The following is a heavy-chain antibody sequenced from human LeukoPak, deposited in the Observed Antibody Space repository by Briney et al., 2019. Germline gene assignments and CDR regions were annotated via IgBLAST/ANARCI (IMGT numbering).Heavy chain of an antibody. CDR2: ISGSGGST. CDR1: GFTFSSYA. CDR3: ASLVGYDSSGYYSDY. V-gene: IGHV3-23*01. J-gene: IGHJ4*02. D-gene: IGHD3-22*01. Sequence: GGSLRLSCAASGFTFSSYAMSWVRQAPGKGLEWVSAISGSGGSTYYADSVKGRFTISRDNSKNTLYLQMNSLRAEDTAVYYCASLVGYDSSGYYSDYWGQGTLVTVSS.